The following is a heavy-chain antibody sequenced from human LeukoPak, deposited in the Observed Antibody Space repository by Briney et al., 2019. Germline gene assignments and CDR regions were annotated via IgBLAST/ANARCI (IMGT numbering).Heavy chain of an antibody. CDR2: IYYSGST. CDR3: ARAPTMVRGVYTLGYYYYMDV. J-gene: IGHJ6*03. CDR1: GGSISSSSYY. V-gene: IGHV4-39*01. D-gene: IGHD3-10*01. Sequence: SETLSLTCTVSGGSISSSSYYWGWIRQPPGKGLEWIGSIYYSGSTYYNPSLKSRVTISVDTSKNQFSLKLSSVTAADTAVYYCARAPTMVRGVYTLGYYYYMDVWGKGTTVTVSS.